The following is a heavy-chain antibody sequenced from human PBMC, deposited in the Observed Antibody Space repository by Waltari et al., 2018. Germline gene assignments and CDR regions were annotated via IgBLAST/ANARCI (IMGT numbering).Heavy chain of an antibody. CDR2: INPSSGGT. CDR3: AVYDYYYYGMDV. J-gene: IGHJ6*02. Sequence: QVQLVQSGAEVKKPGASVKVSCTASGYTFTGYYMHWVRQAPGQGLEWMGWINPSSGGTNYAQKCQGRVTMTRDTSISTAYMELSRLRSDDTAVYYCAVYDYYYYGMDVWGQGTTVTGSS. D-gene: IGHD4-17*01. V-gene: IGHV1-2*02. CDR1: GYTFTGYY.